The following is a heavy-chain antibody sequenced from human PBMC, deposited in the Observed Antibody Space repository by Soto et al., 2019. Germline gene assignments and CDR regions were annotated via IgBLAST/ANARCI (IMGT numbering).Heavy chain of an antibody. Sequence: GSLRLSCTASGFPFYVYGMTWARQAPGKGLEWVSSITSNGNFLYYADAVRGRFTISRDNPKASLSLEMNNLRAEDTAVYYCTRSDYGDAPGYWGQGTLVTVSS. CDR2: ITSNGNFL. D-gene: IGHD4-17*01. J-gene: IGHJ4*02. CDR3: TRSDYGDAPGY. CDR1: GFPFYVYG. V-gene: IGHV3-21*01.